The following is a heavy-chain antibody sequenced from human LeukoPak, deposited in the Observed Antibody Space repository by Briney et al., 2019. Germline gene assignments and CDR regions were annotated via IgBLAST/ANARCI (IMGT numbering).Heavy chain of an antibody. D-gene: IGHD3-10*01. J-gene: IGHJ4*02. CDR2: IRYDGSNK. Sequence: GGSLRLSCAASGFTFSSYDMHWVRQAPGKGLEWVAFIRYDGSNKYYADSVKGRFTISRDNSKNTLYLQMNSLRAEDTAVYYCAKIGDYYGSGYAPDRWGQGTLVTVSS. CDR1: GFTFSSYD. V-gene: IGHV3-30*02. CDR3: AKIGDYYGSGYAPDR.